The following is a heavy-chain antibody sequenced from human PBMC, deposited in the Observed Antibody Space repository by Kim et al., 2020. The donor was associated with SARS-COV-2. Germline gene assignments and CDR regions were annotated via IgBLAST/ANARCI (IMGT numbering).Heavy chain of an antibody. D-gene: IGHD3-22*01. CDR3: AKDYQVGSSGYYG. J-gene: IGHJ4*02. CDR1: GFTFSSYG. CDR2: ISYDGRSI. V-gene: IGHV3-30*18. Sequence: GGSLRLSCAASGFTFSSYGMHWVRQAPGKGLEWVALISYDGRSISYADSVMGRFTISRDNSKNTLYLQMSSLGAEDTAVYYCAKDYQVGSSGYYGWGQGTLVIVYS.